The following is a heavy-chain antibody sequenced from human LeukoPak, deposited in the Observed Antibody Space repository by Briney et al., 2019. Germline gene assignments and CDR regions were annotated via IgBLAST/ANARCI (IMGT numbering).Heavy chain of an antibody. CDR2: IYYSGST. J-gene: IGHJ3*02. CDR1: GGSISSYY. CDR3: ARVVVVPAAMVAFDI. V-gene: IGHV4-59*01. D-gene: IGHD2-2*01. Sequence: SETLSLTCTVSGGSISSYYWSWIRQPPGKGREWIGYIYYSGSTNYNPSLKSRVTISVDTSKNQFSLKLSSVTAADTAVYYCARVVVVPAAMVAFDIWGQGTMVTVSS.